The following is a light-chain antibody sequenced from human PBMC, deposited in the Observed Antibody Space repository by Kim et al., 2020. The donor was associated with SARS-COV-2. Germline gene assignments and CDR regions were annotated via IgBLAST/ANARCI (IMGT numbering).Light chain of an antibody. CDR3: ATWDDSLNAWV. CDR2: AND. Sequence: GHRVTISCSGGNSNIGANTVNWYQQFPGTAPKLLIYANDRRPSGVPDRFSVSQSGTSASLAISGLQSEDEADYYCATWDDSLNAWVFGGGTQLTVL. J-gene: IGLJ3*02. CDR1: NSNIGANT. V-gene: IGLV1-44*01.